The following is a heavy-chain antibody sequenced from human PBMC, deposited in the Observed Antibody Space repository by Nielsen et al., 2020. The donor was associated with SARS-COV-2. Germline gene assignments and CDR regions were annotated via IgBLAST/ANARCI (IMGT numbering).Heavy chain of an antibody. CDR3: AKDMWAAAGSFDY. CDR1: GFTFDDNA. CDR2: ISWNSNYI. Sequence: SLKISCVVSGFTFDDNAMHWVRQGPGKGLEWVSGISWNSNYIGYADSVKGRFTISRDNAKNSLYLQMNSLRAEDTALYYCAKDMWAAAGSFDYWGQGTLVTVSS. J-gene: IGHJ4*02. V-gene: IGHV3-9*01. D-gene: IGHD6-13*01.